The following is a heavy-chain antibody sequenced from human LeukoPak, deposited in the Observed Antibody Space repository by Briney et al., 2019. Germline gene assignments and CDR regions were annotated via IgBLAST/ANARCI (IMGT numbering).Heavy chain of an antibody. CDR2: ISTYNANT. D-gene: IGHD2-8*01. Sequence: GASVKVSCKASGYSFTSYGISWVRQAPGQGLEWMGWISTYNANTNYALKLQGRATLTTDTSTNTAYMELKSLRSDDTAVYYCAREECSIGVCYPSGYWGQGTLVTVSS. J-gene: IGHJ4*02. CDR1: GYSFTSYG. CDR3: AREECSIGVCYPSGY. V-gene: IGHV1-18*01.